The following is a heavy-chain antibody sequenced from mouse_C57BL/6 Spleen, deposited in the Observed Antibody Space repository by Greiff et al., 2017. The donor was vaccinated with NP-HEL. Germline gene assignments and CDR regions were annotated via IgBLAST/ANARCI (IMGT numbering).Heavy chain of an antibody. CDR1: GFTFSDYG. CDR2: ISSGSSTI. CDR3: ARGITAQATGFAY. D-gene: IGHD3-2*02. V-gene: IGHV5-17*01. J-gene: IGHJ3*01. Sequence: EVHLVESGGGLVKPGGSLKLSCAASGFTFSDYGMHWVRQAPEKGLEWVAYISSGSSTIYYADTVKGRFTISRDNAKNTLFLQMTSLRSEDTAMYYCARGITAQATGFAYWGQGTLVTVSA.